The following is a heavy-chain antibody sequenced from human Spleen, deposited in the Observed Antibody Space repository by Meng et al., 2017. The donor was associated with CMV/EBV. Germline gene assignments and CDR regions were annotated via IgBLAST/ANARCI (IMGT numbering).Heavy chain of an antibody. V-gene: IGHV3-15*01. J-gene: IGHJ4*02. Sequence: LSLTCAGSGFPFSTYSMNWVRQAPGKGLEWVGRIKSKTDGGTTDYAAPVKGRFTISRDDSKNTLYLQMNSLKTEDTAVYYCTTVFGSNTGDYWGQGTLVTVSS. D-gene: IGHD3-3*01. CDR3: TTVFGSNTGDY. CDR1: GFPFSTYS. CDR2: IKSKTDGGTT.